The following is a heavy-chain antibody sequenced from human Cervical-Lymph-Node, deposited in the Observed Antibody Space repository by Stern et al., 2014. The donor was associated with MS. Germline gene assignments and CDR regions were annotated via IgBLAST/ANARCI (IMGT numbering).Heavy chain of an antibody. J-gene: IGHJ4*02. D-gene: IGHD6-19*01. V-gene: IGHV2-5*02. CDR2: IHWDDDK. CDR1: GFTLSSSGVA. Sequence: ESGPALVRPTQTLTLTCTFSGFTLSSSGVAVGWIRQPPGKALEWLALIHWDDDKRYSPSLKNRLTITKDTSETQVVLTMTNIDPVDTATYYCARTVPVARVGFDYWGQGTLVTVSS. CDR3: ARTVPVARVGFDY.